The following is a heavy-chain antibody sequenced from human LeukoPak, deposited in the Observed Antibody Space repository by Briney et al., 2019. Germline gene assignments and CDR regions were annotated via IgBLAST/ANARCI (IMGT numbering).Heavy chain of an antibody. Sequence: GGSLRLSCAASGFTFSSYGMHWVRQAPGKGLGWVAFIRYDGSNKYYADSVRGRFPISRDNSKNTLYLQMNSLSLEDAAVYFCARAPVTSCRGAYCYPFDYWGQGTQVTVSS. D-gene: IGHD2-21*01. V-gene: IGHV3-30*02. CDR2: IRYDGSNK. J-gene: IGHJ4*02. CDR1: GFTFSSYG. CDR3: ARAPVTSCRGAYCYPFDY.